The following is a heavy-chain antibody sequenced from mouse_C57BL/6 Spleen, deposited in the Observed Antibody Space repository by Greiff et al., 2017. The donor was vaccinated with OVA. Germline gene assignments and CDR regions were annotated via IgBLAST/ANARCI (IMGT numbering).Heavy chain of an antibody. V-gene: IGHV1-53*01. CDR1: GYTFTSYW. CDR3: ARPSSGYYAMDY. J-gene: IGHJ4*01. CDR2: INPSNGGT. Sequence: VQLKQPGTELVKPGASVKLSCKASGYTFTSYWMHWVKQRPGQGLEWIGNINPSNGGTNYNEKFKSKATLTVDKSSSTAYMQLSSLTSEDSAVYYCARPSSGYYAMDYWGQGTSVTVSS. D-gene: IGHD3-2*02.